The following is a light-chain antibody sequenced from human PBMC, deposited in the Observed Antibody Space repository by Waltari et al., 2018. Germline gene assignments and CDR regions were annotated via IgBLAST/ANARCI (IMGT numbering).Light chain of an antibody. J-gene: IGLJ3*02. Sequence: QSALTQPASVSGSLGQSINISCTGTSSDVGGYGQVSWYQQHPGKAPELIIYEVSKRPSGVSDRFSGSKSGNTASLTISGLQADDEADFYCSSFTYTTTLVFGGGTKLTVL. V-gene: IGLV2-14*01. CDR1: SSDVGGYGQ. CDR2: EVS. CDR3: SSFTYTTTLV.